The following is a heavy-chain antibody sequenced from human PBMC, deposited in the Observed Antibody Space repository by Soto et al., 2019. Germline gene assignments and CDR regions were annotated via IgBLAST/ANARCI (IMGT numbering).Heavy chain of an antibody. CDR2: ISAYNGNT. D-gene: IGHD3-3*01. Sequence: ASVNVSCKASGYTFTSYGISWVLQAPGQGLEWMGWISAYNGNTNYAQKLQGRVTMTTDTSTSTAYMELRSLRSDDTAVYYCARDTWSGQFDYWGQGTLVTVSS. CDR3: ARDTWSGQFDY. V-gene: IGHV1-18*01. J-gene: IGHJ4*02. CDR1: GYTFTSYG.